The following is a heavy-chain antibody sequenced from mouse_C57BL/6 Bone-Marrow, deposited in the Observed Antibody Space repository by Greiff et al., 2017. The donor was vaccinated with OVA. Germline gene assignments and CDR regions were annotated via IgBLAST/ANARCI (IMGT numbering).Heavy chain of an antibody. D-gene: IGHD2-2*01. CDR2: IYWGDDK. J-gene: IGHJ1*03. CDR1: GFSLSTSGMG. Sequence: QVTLKVSGPGILQSSQTLSLTCSFSGFSLSTSGMGVSWIRQPSGKGLEWLALIYWGDDKRYNPFPKRRPTIPKDTSRNQVFLKITSVDTADTATYYCARRELWFHWYFDVWGTGTTVTVSS. V-gene: IGHV8-12*01. CDR3: ARRELWFHWYFDV.